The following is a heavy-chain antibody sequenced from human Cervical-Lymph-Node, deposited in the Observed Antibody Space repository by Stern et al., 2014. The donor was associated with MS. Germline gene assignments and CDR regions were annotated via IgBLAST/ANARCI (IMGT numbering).Heavy chain of an antibody. CDR2: IDPRGVGA. CDR3: ATFPICTGGRCHDY. V-gene: IGHV1-46*01. Sequence: QVQLVESGAEVRKPGASVKISCKTSGYTFTTYSIHWVRQAPGHGLEWMGIIDPRGVGATYAQKFRVRVSMTGDTSTSTVYLDLSSLTSDDTGVYFCATFPICTGGRCHDYWGQGTLVAVSS. J-gene: IGHJ4*02. D-gene: IGHD2-15*01. CDR1: GYTFTTYS.